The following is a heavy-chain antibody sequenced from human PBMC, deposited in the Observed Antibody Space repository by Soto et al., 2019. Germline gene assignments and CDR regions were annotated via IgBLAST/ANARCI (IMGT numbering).Heavy chain of an antibody. Sequence: PGGSLRLSCAASGFTVSTKYMSWVRQAPGKGLEWVSVIYSGGSTFYADSVRGRFTISRDNSKNTVNLQMNSLRAEDTAVYYCARSDYVWGSYRIYDAFDIWGQGTMVTVSS. D-gene: IGHD3-16*02. CDR3: ARSDYVWGSYRIYDAFDI. J-gene: IGHJ3*02. CDR1: GFTVSTKY. CDR2: IYSGGST. V-gene: IGHV3-66*01.